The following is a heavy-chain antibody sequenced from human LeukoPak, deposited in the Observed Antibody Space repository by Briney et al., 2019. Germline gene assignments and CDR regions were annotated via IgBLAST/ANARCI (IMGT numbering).Heavy chain of an antibody. J-gene: IGHJ3*02. D-gene: IGHD3-10*01. Sequence: GGSLRLSCAGSGFIFSAFEMNWVRQAPGKGLVWVALIWYDESNKYYADSVKGRFTISRDNTKNTLYLQMNSLRVEDTAVYYCARGKLGSFYIWGQGTLGTVSS. V-gene: IGHV3-33*08. CDR2: IWYDESNK. CDR3: ARGKLGSFYI. CDR1: GFIFSAFE.